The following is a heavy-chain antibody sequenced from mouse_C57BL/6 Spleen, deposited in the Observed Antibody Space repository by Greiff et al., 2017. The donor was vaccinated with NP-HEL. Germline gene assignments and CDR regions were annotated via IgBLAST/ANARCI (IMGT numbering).Heavy chain of an antibody. CDR2: IDPANGNT. J-gene: IGHJ3*01. D-gene: IGHD2-4*01. CDR3: AKGIYYDYDEGFAY. Sequence: VQLQQSVAELVRPGASVKLSCTASGFNIKNTYMHWVKQRPEQGLEWIGRIDPANGNTKYAPKFQGKATITADKSSNTAYLQLSSLTSEDTAIYYCAKGIYYDYDEGFAYWGQGTLVTVSA. CDR1: GFNIKNTY. V-gene: IGHV14-3*01.